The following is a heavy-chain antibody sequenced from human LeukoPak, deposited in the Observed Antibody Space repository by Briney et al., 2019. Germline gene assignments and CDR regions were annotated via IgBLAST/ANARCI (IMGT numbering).Heavy chain of an antibody. CDR2: ISSSASII. D-gene: IGHD1-26*01. CDR3: ARDPYSGTYGDTYYYYMDV. J-gene: IGHJ6*03. Sequence: PGGSLRPSCAASGFTFSDYEMNWVRQAPGKGLEWVSYISSSASIIYYSDSVKGRFTISRDNARNSLYLQMNSLRAEDTAVYYCARDPYSGTYGDTYYYYMDVWGKGTTVTISS. CDR1: GFTFSDYE. V-gene: IGHV3-48*03.